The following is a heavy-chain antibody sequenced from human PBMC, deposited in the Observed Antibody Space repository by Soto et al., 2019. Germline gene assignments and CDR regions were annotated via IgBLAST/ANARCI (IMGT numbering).Heavy chain of an antibody. V-gene: IGHV4-59*01. Sequence: QVQLQESGPGLVKPSETLSLTCTVSGGSISSYYWSWIRQPPGKGLEWIGYIYYSGSTNYNPSLKSRVTISVDTSKNQFSLKLSSVTAADTAVYHCARIAPRYYFDYWGQGTLVTVSS. CDR3: ARIAPRYYFDY. J-gene: IGHJ4*02. CDR1: GGSISSYY. CDR2: IYYSGST.